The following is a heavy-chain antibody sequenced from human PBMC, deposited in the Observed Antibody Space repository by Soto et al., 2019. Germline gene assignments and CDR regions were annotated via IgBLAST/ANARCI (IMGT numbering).Heavy chain of an antibody. J-gene: IGHJ4*02. D-gene: IGHD3-16*02. V-gene: IGHV4-61*08. CDR1: GGSVSSGVYY. CDR2: ISYSGST. Sequence: QVQLQESGPGLVKPSETLSLTCTVSGGSVSSGVYYWSWIRQPPGKGLEWIGYISYSGSTNYNPSLKRRVTISLDTSKNQFSLKLSSVTAADTAIYYCEREGSYRFDYWGQGTLVTVSS. CDR3: EREGSYRFDY.